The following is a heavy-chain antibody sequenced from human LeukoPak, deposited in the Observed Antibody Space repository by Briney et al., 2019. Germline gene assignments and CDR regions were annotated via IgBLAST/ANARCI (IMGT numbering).Heavy chain of an antibody. CDR2: IYYSGST. Sequence: SETLSLTCTVSGGSISNYYWNWIRQPPGKGLEWIGDIYYSGSTNYNPSLKSRLTISVDTSKSQFSLKLTSVTAADTAVYYCARGWGYFAYWGQGTLVTVSS. CDR3: ARGWGYFAY. V-gene: IGHV4-59*01. D-gene: IGHD3-16*01. CDR1: GGSISNYY. J-gene: IGHJ4*02.